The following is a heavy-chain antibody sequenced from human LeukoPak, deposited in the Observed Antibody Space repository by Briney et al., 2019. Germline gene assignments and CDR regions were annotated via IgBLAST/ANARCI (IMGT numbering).Heavy chain of an antibody. Sequence: PGGSLRLSCAASGFTFSNYGMSWVRQAPGKGLEWVSGINWNGGSTGYADSVKGRFTISRDNAKNSLYLQMNSLRAEDTALYYCARDYRMAGERGYDAFDIWGQGTMVTVSS. J-gene: IGHJ3*02. V-gene: IGHV3-20*04. CDR1: GFTFSNYG. CDR2: INWNGGST. CDR3: ARDYRMAGERGYDAFDI. D-gene: IGHD5-24*01.